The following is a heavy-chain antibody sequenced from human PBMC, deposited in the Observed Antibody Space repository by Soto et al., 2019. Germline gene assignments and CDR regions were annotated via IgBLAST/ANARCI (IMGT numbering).Heavy chain of an antibody. CDR1: GDSISTVAYF. V-gene: IGHV4-30-4*01. J-gene: IGHJ5*01. D-gene: IGHD2-15*01. CDR2: IYKSTTT. Sequence: QVHLLESGPGLVKPSQTLSLTCSVSGDSISTVAYFWAWIRQPPGQALEYIGYIYKSTTTYYNPSVESRVAISLDTSKSQFSLTVTSVTAADTAVYFCARGRYCLTGRCFPNWFDSWGQGTLVTVSS. CDR3: ARGRYCLTGRCFPNWFDS.